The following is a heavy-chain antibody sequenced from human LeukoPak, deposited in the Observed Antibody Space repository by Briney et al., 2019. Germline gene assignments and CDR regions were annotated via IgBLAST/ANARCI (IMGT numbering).Heavy chain of an antibody. V-gene: IGHV4-34*01. CDR2: INHRGSA. CDR3: ARTSDQYCSGGSCYLAF. CDR1: GGSFSGYY. J-gene: IGHJ4*02. D-gene: IGHD2-15*01. Sequence: SETLSLTCAVYGGSFSGYYWSWVRQPPGKGLEWIGEINHRGSANYNPSLKSRVTISIDTSKNQFSLKVTSVTAADTAVYYCARTSDQYCSGGSCYLAFWGQGTLVTVSS.